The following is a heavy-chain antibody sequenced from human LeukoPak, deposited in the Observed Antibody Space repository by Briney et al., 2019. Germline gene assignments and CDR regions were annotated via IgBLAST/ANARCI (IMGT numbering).Heavy chain of an antibody. D-gene: IGHD6-19*01. CDR3: ARDVIAVAVTGGMDY. Sequence: ASVKVSCKASGYTFTSYAMHWVRQAPGQRLEWMGWINAGNGNTKYSQKFQGRVTITRDTSASTAYMELSSLRSEDTAVYYCARDVIAVAVTGGMDYWGQGTLVTVSS. J-gene: IGHJ4*02. V-gene: IGHV1-3*01. CDR1: GYTFTSYA. CDR2: INAGNGNT.